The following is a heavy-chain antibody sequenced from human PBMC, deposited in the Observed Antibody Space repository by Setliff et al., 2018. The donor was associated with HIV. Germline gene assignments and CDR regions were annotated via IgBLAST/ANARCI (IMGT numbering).Heavy chain of an antibody. CDR2: ISYDGDNE. D-gene: IGHD3-22*01. V-gene: IGHV3-30*03. J-gene: IGHJ4*02. CDR1: GFSFRNFG. CDR3: ARETMYDSRGYLSHYFDY. Sequence: GGSLRLSCAASGFSFRNFGMHWVRQSPGKGLEWVADISYDGDNEHYADSVKGRFTISRDNSKNTLYLQMNSLRVEDTAVYYCARETMYDSRGYLSHYFDYWGQGTPVTVSS.